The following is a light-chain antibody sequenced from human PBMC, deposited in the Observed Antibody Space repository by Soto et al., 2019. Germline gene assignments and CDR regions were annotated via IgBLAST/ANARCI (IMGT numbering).Light chain of an antibody. J-gene: IGKJ2*01. V-gene: IGKV3-20*01. CDR3: QQYGSSPPYT. CDR2: GAS. Sequence: EIVLTQSPGTLSLSPGERATLSCRASQSVSSSYLAGYQQKSGQAPRLLIYGASSRATGIPDRFSGSGSGTDVTLTISRLEPEDLAVYYCQQYGSSPPYTFGQGTKLEIK. CDR1: QSVSSSY.